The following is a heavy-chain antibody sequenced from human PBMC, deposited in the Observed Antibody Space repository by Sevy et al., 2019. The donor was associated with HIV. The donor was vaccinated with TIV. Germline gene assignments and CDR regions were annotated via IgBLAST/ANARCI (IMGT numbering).Heavy chain of an antibody. V-gene: IGHV4-34*01. J-gene: IGHJ5*02. CDR3: AKSYDYLWGSYRQGWFDP. Sequence: SETLSLTCAVYGGSFNTYQWSWIRQPPGKGLEWIGEINHSGATNYSPSLKSRVTISADKSKNQFSLRLSSVTAADTAVYYCAKSYDYLWGSYRQGWFDPWGQGTLVTVSS. D-gene: IGHD3-16*02. CDR2: INHSGAT. CDR1: GGSFNTYQ.